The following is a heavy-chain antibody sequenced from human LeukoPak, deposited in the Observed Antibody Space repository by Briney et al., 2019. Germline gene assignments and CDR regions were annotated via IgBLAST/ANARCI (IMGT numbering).Heavy chain of an antibody. CDR2: IYYSGST. J-gene: IGHJ5*02. Sequence: SETLSLTCTISGGSISSYYWSWIRQPPGKGLEWIGYIYYSGSTNYNPSLKSRVTISVDTSKNQFSLKLSSVTAADTAVYYCASGPYSSSWEHPKPYSWFDPWGQGTLVTVSS. CDR3: ASGPYSSSWEHPKPYSWFDP. V-gene: IGHV4-59*01. CDR1: GGSISSYY. D-gene: IGHD6-13*01.